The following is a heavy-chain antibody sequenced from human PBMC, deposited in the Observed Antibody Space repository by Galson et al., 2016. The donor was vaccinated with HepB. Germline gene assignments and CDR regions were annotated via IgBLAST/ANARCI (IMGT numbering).Heavy chain of an antibody. J-gene: IGHJ6*02. D-gene: IGHD6-6*01. CDR2: INRSGSA. Sequence: SFSTYYWTWIRQPPGKGLEWIGEINRSGSANYNPSLKSRVTISVDTSKNQFSLKLTSVTAADSAVYYCARGLVYFDFGMDVWGQGTTVTVSS. CDR1: SFSTYY. V-gene: IGHV4-34*01. CDR3: ARGLVYFDFGMDV.